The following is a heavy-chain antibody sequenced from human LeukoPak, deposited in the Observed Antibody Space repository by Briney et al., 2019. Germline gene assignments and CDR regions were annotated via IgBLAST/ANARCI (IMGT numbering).Heavy chain of an antibody. Sequence: SETLSLTCSVSGGSISSSSYYWGWIRQPPGKGLEWIGTIYYSGSTYYNPSLKSRVTISVDTSKNQFSLKLGSVTAVDTAVYYCARQTYGSGSYYNLDCWGQGTLVTVSS. CDR2: IYYSGST. D-gene: IGHD3-10*01. CDR1: GGSISSSSYY. J-gene: IGHJ4*02. CDR3: ARQTYGSGSYYNLDC. V-gene: IGHV4-39*01.